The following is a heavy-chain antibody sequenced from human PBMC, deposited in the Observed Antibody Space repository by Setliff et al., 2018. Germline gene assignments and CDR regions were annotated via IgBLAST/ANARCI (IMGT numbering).Heavy chain of an antibody. CDR2: IYTDGST. CDR3: ARVTGFSYMDV. CDR1: GDSISRAKYY. D-gene: IGHD3-3*01. J-gene: IGHJ6*03. Sequence: SETLSLTCTVSGDSISRAKYYWSWIRQSAGKGLECIGRIYTDGSTKYNPSLNRRVTLLIDTAKNQISLRLSSVTAADTAVYFCARVTGFSYMDVWGKGTTVTVSS. V-gene: IGHV4-61*02.